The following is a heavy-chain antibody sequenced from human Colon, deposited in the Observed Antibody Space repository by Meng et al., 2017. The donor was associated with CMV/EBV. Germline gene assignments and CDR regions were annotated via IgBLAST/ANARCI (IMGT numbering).Heavy chain of an antibody. V-gene: IGHV3-30*02. Sequence: GGSLRLSCAASGFTFSSYGMHWVRQAPGKGLEWVAFIRYDGSNKYYADSVKGRFTISRDNSKNTLYLQMNSLRAEDTAVYYCARYYNAHLGAYYFDYWGQGTLVTVSS. J-gene: IGHJ4*02. D-gene: IGHD3-10*01. CDR3: ARYYNAHLGAYYFDY. CDR1: GFTFSSYG. CDR2: IRYDGSNK.